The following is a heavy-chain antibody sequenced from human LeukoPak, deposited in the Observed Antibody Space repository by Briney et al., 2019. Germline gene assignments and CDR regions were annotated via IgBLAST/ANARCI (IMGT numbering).Heavy chain of an antibody. CDR2: IYYSGST. J-gene: IGHJ4*02. Sequence: PSETLSLTCTVSGGSISSGGYYWSWIRQHPGRGLEWIGYIYYSGSTYYNPSLKSRVTISVDTSKNQFSLKLSSVTAADTAVYYCAGRFLEWLLDYWGQGTLVTVSS. V-gene: IGHV4-31*03. D-gene: IGHD3-3*01. CDR1: GGSISSGGYY. CDR3: AGRFLEWLLDY.